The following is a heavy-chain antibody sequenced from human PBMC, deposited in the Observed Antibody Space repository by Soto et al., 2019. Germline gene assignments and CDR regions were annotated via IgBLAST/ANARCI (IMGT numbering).Heavy chain of an antibody. Sequence: GGSLRLSCAASGFTFSSYSMNWVRQAPGKGLEWVSSISSSSSYIYYADSVKGRFTISRDNAKNSLYLQMNSLRAEDTAVYYCARDGELGVTPYYYGMDVWGQGTTVTVSS. CDR2: ISSSSSYI. J-gene: IGHJ6*02. CDR1: GFTFSSYS. V-gene: IGHV3-21*01. D-gene: IGHD7-27*01. CDR3: ARDGELGVTPYYYGMDV.